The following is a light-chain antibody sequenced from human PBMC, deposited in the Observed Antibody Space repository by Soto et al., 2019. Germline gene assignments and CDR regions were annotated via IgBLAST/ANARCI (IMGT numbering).Light chain of an antibody. CDR1: SSDVGSYIL. CDR3: CSYAGSSTWV. CDR2: EVN. J-gene: IGLJ3*02. V-gene: IGLV2-23*02. Sequence: QSALTQPASVSGSPGQSITISCTGTSSDVGSYILVSWYQQHPGKAPKLIIYEVNKRPSGVSNRFSGSKSGNTASLTISGLQAEDEADYYCCSYAGSSTWVFGGGTKVTVL.